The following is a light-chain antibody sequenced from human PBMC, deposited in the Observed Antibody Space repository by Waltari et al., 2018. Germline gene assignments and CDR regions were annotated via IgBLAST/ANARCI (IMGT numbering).Light chain of an antibody. V-gene: IGKV1-33*01. J-gene: IGKJ4*01. CDR3: QQYDNLPLT. CDR2: DAS. CDR1: RHIRNY. Sequence: DIQMTQSPSSVSASVGDSVTITCQASRHIRNYLYLYQQKPGKAPKLLLYDASMLEKGVPSRVSGSGSVTDFTFSISSLQPEDIATYYCQQYDNLPLTFGGGTKGEIK.